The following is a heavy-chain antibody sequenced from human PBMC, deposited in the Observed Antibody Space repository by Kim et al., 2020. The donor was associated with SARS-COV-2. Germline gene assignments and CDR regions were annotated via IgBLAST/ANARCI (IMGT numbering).Heavy chain of an antibody. CDR1: GFTVSSNY. CDR3: ARDVGLAHYYYYYGMDV. J-gene: IGHJ6*02. D-gene: IGHD6-19*01. CDR2: IYSGGST. Sequence: GGSLRLSCAASGFTVSSNYMSWVRQAPGKGLEWVSVIYSGGSTYYADSVKGRFTISRDNSKNTLYLQMNSLRAEDTAVYYCARDVGLAHYYYYYGMDVWGQGTTVTVSS. V-gene: IGHV3-53*01.